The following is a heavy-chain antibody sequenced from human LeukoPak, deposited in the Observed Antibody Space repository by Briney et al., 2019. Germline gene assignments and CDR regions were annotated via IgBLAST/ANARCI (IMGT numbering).Heavy chain of an antibody. D-gene: IGHD5-18*01. V-gene: IGHV4-61*01. J-gene: IGHJ3*02. Sequence: SETLSLTCTVSGGSISSSSYYWSWMRQPPGKGLEWIGYIYYSGSTNYNPSLKSRVTISVDTSKNQFSLKLSSVTAADTAVYYCARGYGYWDIWGQGTMVTVFS. CDR1: GGSISSSSYY. CDR2: IYYSGST. CDR3: ARGYGYWDI.